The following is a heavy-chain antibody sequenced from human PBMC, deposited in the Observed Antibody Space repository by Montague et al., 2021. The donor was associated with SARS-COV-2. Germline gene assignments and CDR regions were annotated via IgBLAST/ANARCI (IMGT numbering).Heavy chain of an antibody. CDR1: GFTFSSYW. Sequence: SLRLSCAASGFTFSSYWMSWVHQAPGKGLEWVANIKQDGSEKYYVDSVKGRFTISRDNAKNSLYLQMNSLRAEDTAVYYCAREGAVAGLYYYGMDVWGQGTTVTVSS. CDR2: IKQDGSEK. D-gene: IGHD6-19*01. V-gene: IGHV3-7*01. J-gene: IGHJ6*02. CDR3: AREGAVAGLYYYGMDV.